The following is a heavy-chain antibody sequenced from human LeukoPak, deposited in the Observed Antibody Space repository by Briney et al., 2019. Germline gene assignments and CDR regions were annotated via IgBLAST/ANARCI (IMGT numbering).Heavy chain of an antibody. D-gene: IGHD3-22*01. J-gene: IGHJ3*02. CDR2: IIPILGIA. CDR3: ARGWPQDDSSGYAFDI. CDR1: GYTFTSYY. Sequence: SVKVSCKASGYTFTSYYMHWVRQAPGQGLEWMGRIIPILGIANYAQKFQGRVTITADKSTSTAYMELSSLRSEDTAVYYCARGWPQDDSSGYAFDIWGQGTMVTVSS. V-gene: IGHV1-69*04.